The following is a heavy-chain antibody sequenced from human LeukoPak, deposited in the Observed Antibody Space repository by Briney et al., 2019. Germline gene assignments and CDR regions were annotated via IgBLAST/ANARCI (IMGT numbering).Heavy chain of an antibody. Sequence: PSETLSLTCTVSGGSISSGGYYWSWIRQHPGKGLEWIGYIYYSGSTYYNPSLKSRVTISVDTSKNQFSLKPSSVTAADTAVYYCARDPEGGIGPYYYGMDVWGQGTTVTVSS. CDR1: GGSISSGGYY. CDR2: IYYSGST. D-gene: IGHD1-26*01. J-gene: IGHJ6*02. V-gene: IGHV4-31*03. CDR3: ARDPEGGIGPYYYGMDV.